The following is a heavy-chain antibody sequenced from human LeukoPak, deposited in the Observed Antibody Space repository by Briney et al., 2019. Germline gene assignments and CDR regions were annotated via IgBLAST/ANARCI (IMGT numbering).Heavy chain of an antibody. V-gene: IGHV4-30-2*01. J-gene: IGHJ4*02. Sequence: PSQTLSLTCAVSGGSVRSGGYYWTWIRQPPGKGLECIGHIHDTGNTYYNPSFRSRVPISVDRAKNQFSLNLTSVAATDTAVYYCARGRAAGDFDYWGLGSLVIVSS. D-gene: IGHD6-13*01. CDR1: GGSVRSGGYY. CDR3: ARGRAAGDFDY. CDR2: IHDTGNT.